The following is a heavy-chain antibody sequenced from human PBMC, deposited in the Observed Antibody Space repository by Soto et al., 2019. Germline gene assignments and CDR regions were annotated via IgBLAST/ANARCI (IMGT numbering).Heavy chain of an antibody. D-gene: IGHD6-19*01. Sequence: HPGGSLRLSCAASGFTFSSYAMSWVRQAPGKGLEWVSAISGSGGSTYYADSVKGRFTISRDNSKNTLYLQMNSLRAEDTAVYYCAKDLRSSSWYLEYSSGWSRTTPTLWGQGTLVTVSS. J-gene: IGHJ4*02. CDR3: AKDLRSSSWYLEYSSGWSRTTPTL. V-gene: IGHV3-23*01. CDR1: GFTFSSYA. CDR2: ISGSGGST.